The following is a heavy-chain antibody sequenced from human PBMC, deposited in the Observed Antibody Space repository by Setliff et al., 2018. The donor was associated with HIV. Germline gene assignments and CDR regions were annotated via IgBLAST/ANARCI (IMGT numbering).Heavy chain of an antibody. Sequence: PSETLSLTCTVSGGSISSGSYYWSWIRQPAGKGLEWIGRIYISGSTNYNPSLESRVTISLDTSKNQFSLKLSSVTAADTAVYYCAREDYYDSSGYAFDIWGQGTMVTV. CDR2: IYISGST. J-gene: IGHJ3*02. CDR1: GGSISSGSYY. D-gene: IGHD3-22*01. CDR3: AREDYYDSSGYAFDI. V-gene: IGHV4-61*02.